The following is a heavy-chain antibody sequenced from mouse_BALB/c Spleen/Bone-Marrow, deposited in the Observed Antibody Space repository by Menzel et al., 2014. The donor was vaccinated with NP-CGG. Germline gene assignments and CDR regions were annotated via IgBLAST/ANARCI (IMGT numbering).Heavy chain of an antibody. D-gene: IGHD1-1*01. J-gene: IGHJ1*01. CDR2: INPDSSTI. CDR1: GFDFRRYW. Sequence: EVKLVESGGGLVQPGGSLKFSWAASGFDFRRYWLSWVGQAPGKGLEWIGEINPDSSTINYTPSLKDKFIISRDNAKNTLYLQMSKVRSEDTALYYCARLNYYGNLFVWGAGTTVTVSS. V-gene: IGHV4-1*02. CDR3: ARLNYYGNLFV.